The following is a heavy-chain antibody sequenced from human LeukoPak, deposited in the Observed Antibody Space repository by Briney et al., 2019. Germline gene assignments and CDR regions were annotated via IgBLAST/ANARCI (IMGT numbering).Heavy chain of an antibody. J-gene: IGHJ4*02. CDR2: INHSGST. CDR1: GGSISSSSYY. D-gene: IGHD3/OR15-3a*01. Sequence: PSETLSLTCTVSGGSISSSSYYWGWIRQPPGKGLEWIGEINHSGSTNYNPSLKSRVTISVDTSKNQFSLKLSSVTAADTAVYYCATGLGGLFDYWGQGTLVTVSS. CDR3: ATGLGGLFDY. V-gene: IGHV4-39*07.